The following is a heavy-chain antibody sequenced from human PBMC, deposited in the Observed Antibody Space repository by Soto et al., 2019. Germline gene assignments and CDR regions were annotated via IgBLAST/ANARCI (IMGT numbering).Heavy chain of an antibody. J-gene: IGHJ4*02. D-gene: IGHD1-26*01. CDR2: INAGNGNT. V-gene: IGHV1-3*01. Sequence: QVQLVQSGAEVKKPGASVKVSCKASGYTFTSYAMHWVRQAPGQRLEGMGWINAGNGNTKYSQKFQGRVTITRDTSASTAYMELSSLRSEDTAVYYCARDLGVGAASDYWGQGTLVTVSP. CDR3: ARDLGVGAASDY. CDR1: GYTFTSYA.